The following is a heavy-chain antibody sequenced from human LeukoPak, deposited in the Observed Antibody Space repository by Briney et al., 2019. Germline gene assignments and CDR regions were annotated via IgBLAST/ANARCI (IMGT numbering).Heavy chain of an antibody. D-gene: IGHD3-10*01. Sequence: SETLSLTCAVYGGSFSGYYWGWIRQPPGKGLEWIGEINHSGSTNYNPSLKSRVSISVDTSKNQFSLKLSSVTAADTAVYYCARGVRTYYYYYMDVWGKGTTVTVSS. J-gene: IGHJ6*03. V-gene: IGHV4-34*01. CDR1: GGSFSGYY. CDR3: ARGVRTYYYYYMDV. CDR2: INHSGST.